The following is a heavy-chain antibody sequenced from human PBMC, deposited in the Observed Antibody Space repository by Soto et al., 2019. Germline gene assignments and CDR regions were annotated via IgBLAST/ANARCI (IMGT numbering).Heavy chain of an antibody. Sequence: SVKVSCKASGGTFSSYAISWVRQAPGQGLEWMGGIIPIFGTANYAQKFQGRVTITADESTSTAYMELSSLRSEDTAVYYCARGGYQLLRGRTLFDPWGQGTLVTVSS. CDR2: IIPIFGTA. D-gene: IGHD2-2*01. CDR1: GGTFSSYA. J-gene: IGHJ5*02. CDR3: ARGGYQLLRGRTLFDP. V-gene: IGHV1-69*13.